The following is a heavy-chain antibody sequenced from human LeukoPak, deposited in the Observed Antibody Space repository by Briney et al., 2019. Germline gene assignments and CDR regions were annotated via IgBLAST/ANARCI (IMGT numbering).Heavy chain of an antibody. CDR3: ARQQEQWLVANPFFDY. J-gene: IGHJ4*02. CDR1: GGSISSYY. V-gene: IGHV4-59*08. D-gene: IGHD6-19*01. CDR2: IYYSGST. Sequence: SETLSLTCTVSGGSISSYYWSWIQQPPGKGLEWIGYIYYSGSTNYNPSLKSRVTISVDTSKNQFSLKLSSVTAADTAVYYCARQQEQWLVANPFFDYWGQGTLVTVSS.